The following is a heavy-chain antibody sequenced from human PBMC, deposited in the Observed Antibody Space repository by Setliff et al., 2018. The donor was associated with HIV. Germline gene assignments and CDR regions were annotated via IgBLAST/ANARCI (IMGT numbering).Heavy chain of an antibody. J-gene: IGHJ4*02. V-gene: IGHV3-23*01. CDR1: GFTFTSYA. Sequence: GGSLRLSCVTSGFTFTSYAMSWVRQAPGKGLDWVSVISGSGDSTYYADSVKGRFTISRDNSKNTLSLQMNSLRAEDTAVYYCAKDRKDSGSYPYFDYWGQGILVTVSS. CDR2: ISGSGDST. CDR3: AKDRKDSGSYPYFDY. D-gene: IGHD1-26*01.